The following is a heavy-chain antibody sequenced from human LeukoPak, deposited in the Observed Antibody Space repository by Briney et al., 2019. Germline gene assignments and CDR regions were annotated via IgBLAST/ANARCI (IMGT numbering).Heavy chain of an antibody. J-gene: IGHJ6*02. CDR2: INHSGST. CDR1: GGSFSGYY. V-gene: IGHV4-34*01. CDR3: ARVIVVVPAAIPYYYGMDV. Sequence: PSETLSLTCAVYGGSFSGYYWSWIRQPPGKGLEWIWEINHSGSTNYNPSLKSRVTISVDTSKNQFSLKLSSVTAADTAVYYCARVIVVVPAAIPYYYGMDVWGQGTTVTVSS. D-gene: IGHD2-2*01.